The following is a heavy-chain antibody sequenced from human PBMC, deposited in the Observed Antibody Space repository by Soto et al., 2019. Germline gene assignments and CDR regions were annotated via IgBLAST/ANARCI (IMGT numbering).Heavy chain of an antibody. CDR2: FSGSGKTT. D-gene: IGHD5-12*01. J-gene: IGHJ5*02. CDR1: GFACSTYA. Sequence: VQPLESGGGLAQRGVSLGFSGAASGFACSTYAMNWVPQAPGKGLEWISTFSGSGKTTFYADSVKGRCTISRENSNNMLVLQMNSLGAEDTAVYIWATDKVGGSVAATSRNRLDPWGQGTLVTVS. CDR3: ATDKVGGSVAATSRNRLDP. V-gene: IGHV3-23*01.